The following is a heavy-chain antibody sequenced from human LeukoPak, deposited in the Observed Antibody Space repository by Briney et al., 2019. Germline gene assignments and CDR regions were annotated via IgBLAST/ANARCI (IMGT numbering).Heavy chain of an antibody. D-gene: IGHD3-9*01. CDR3: AKGLPVLRYFDWLLPFDY. V-gene: IGHV3-23*01. CDR2: ISGSGGST. CDR1: GFTFSSYG. J-gene: IGHJ4*02. Sequence: PAGSLRLSCAASGFTFSSYGMSWVRQAPGEGLEWGSAISGSGGSTYYADSVKGRFTISRDNSKNTLYLQMNSLRAEDTAVYYCAKGLPVLRYFDWLLPFDYWGQGTLVTVSS.